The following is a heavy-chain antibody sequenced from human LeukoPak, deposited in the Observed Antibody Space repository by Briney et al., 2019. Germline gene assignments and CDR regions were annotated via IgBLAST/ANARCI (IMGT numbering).Heavy chain of an antibody. CDR2: IYTSGST. D-gene: IGHD3-3*01. Sequence: PSETLSLTCTVSGGSISSGSYYWSWIRQPAGKGLEWIGRIYTSGSTNYNPSLKSRVTISVDTSKNQFSLKLSSVTAADTAVYYCARIIPDFWSGYYRPPIGGSFGFDYWGQGTLVTVSS. J-gene: IGHJ4*02. CDR3: ARIIPDFWSGYYRPPIGGSFGFDY. V-gene: IGHV4-61*02. CDR1: GGSISSGSYY.